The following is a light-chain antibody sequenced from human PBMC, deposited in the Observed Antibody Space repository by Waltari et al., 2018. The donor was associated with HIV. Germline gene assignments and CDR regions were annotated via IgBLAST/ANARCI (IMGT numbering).Light chain of an antibody. CDR2: DNN. V-gene: IGLV1-40*01. Sequence: QSVLTQPPSVSGAPGQRAPISCTGSSSNLGAGFDAQWYQQLPGAAPRLLIYDNNNRPSGVPGRFSGSRSGTSASLAITGLQADDEADYYCQSFDSGLTAVVFGGGTKLTVL. CDR1: SSNLGAGFD. CDR3: QSFDSGLTAVV. J-gene: IGLJ2*01.